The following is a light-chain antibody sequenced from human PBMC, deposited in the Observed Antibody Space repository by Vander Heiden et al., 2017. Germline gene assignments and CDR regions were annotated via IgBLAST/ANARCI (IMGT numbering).Light chain of an antibody. V-gene: IGLV3-21*02. CDR3: QVRDREVV. J-gene: IGLJ3*02. CDR2: DDS. Sequence: YVLDQTPWGSVAPGQTARITCGGNNIGSKSVHWDQQKPGQAPVLVVYDDSDRPSGIPERFSCSNSGNTTTLTISRGEAGDESDHSCQVRDREVVFGGGTKLTVL. CDR1: NIGSKS.